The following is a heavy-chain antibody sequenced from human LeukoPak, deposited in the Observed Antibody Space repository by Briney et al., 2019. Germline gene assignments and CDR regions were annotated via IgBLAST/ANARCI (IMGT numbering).Heavy chain of an antibody. CDR1: GFSVSSNY. V-gene: IGHV3-53*01. CDR2: IYTDGST. D-gene: IGHD6-19*01. Sequence: GGSLRLSCAASGFSVSSNYMSWARQAPGKGLEWVSVIYTDGSTYYADSVKGRFTISRDTSKNTFYLQMNSLRAEDTAMYFCTRGTSTASAGYYWGQGTLVTVSS. J-gene: IGHJ4*02. CDR3: TRGTSTASAGYY.